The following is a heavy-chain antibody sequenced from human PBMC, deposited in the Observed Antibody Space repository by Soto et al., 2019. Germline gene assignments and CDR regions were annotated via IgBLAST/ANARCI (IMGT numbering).Heavy chain of an antibody. J-gene: IGHJ4*02. CDR1: GFTLTING. D-gene: IGHD4-4*01. CDR3: AKPSVGRPRKTVTFEF. V-gene: IGHV3-30*18. Sequence: RGPLTLSCLASGFTLTINGMHWVRLAPGQGKEWVAVIPSDGSSKYYGDSVRGRFTISGDNSKNTLFLEMNRLRSEDTSVYYCAKPSVGRPRKTVTFEFWGQGAMVTVSS. CDR2: IPSDGSSK.